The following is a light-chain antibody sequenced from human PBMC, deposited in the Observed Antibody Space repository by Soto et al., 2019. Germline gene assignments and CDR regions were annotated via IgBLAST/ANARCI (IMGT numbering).Light chain of an antibody. J-gene: IGLJ1*01. CDR3: CSYAGSSTFV. Sequence: QSALTQPASVSGSPGQSITISCTGTSSDVGSYNLVSWYQQHPGKAPKLMIYEGSKRPSGVSNRCSGSKSGNTASLTISVLQSEDEADYYCCSYAGSSTFVFVTGTKLTVL. CDR2: EGS. V-gene: IGLV2-23*01. CDR1: SSDVGSYNL.